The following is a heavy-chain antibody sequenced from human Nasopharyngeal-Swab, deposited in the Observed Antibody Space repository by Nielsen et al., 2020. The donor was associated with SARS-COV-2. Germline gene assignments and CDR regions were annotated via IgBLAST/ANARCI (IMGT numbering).Heavy chain of an antibody. V-gene: IGHV4-39*07. D-gene: IGHD6-19*01. CDR3: ARAEIAVADAEYFQH. CDR2: IYYSGST. Sequence: WIRQPPGKGLEWIGSIYYSGSTYYNPSLKSRVTISVDTSKNQFSLKLSSVTAADTAVYYCARAEIAVADAEYFQHWGQGTLVTVSS. J-gene: IGHJ1*01.